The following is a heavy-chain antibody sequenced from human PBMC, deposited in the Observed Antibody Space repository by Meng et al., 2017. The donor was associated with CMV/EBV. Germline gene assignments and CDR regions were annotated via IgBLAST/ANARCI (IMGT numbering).Heavy chain of an antibody. Sequence: GGSLRLSCTASGFTLSNYDMHWVRQAPGKGLEWVTFIRHDGSNKYYADSVKGRLTISRDNSKNTLYLQMNSLRAEDTAVYYCAKDGYSGYDYDYWGQGTLVTVSS. D-gene: IGHD5-12*01. CDR2: IRHDGSNK. CDR1: GFTLSNYD. CDR3: AKDGYSGYDYDY. J-gene: IGHJ4*02. V-gene: IGHV3-30*02.